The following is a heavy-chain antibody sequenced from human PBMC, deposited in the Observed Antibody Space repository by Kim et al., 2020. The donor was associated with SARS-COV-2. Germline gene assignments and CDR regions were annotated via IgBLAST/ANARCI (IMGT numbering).Heavy chain of an antibody. D-gene: IGHD6-19*01. CDR3: ARPRTPTGSSGFSFDP. Sequence: KFQGRVTMTRDTSISTAYMELSRLRSDDTAVYYCARPRTPTGSSGFSFDPWGQGTLVTVSS. J-gene: IGHJ5*02. V-gene: IGHV1-2*02.